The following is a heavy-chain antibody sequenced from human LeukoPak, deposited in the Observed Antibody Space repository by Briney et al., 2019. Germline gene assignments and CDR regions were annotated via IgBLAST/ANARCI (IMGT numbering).Heavy chain of an antibody. CDR3: ARGIGYFDY. V-gene: IGHV4-39*01. CDR1: GDSINSGNYY. J-gene: IGHJ4*02. D-gene: IGHD3-10*01. CDR2: IYYSGST. Sequence: SETLSLTCTVSGDSINSGNYYWGWIRQSPGKGLEWIGSIYYSGSTYYNPSLKSRVTISVDTSKNQFSLKLSSVTAADTAVYYCARGIGYFDYWGQGTLVTVSS.